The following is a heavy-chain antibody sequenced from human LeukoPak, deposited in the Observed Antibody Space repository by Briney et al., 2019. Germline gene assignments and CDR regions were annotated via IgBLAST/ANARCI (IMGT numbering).Heavy chain of an antibody. CDR1: GASISSHY. V-gene: IGHV4-59*11. CDR3: TRDGGVAVTPLDFDY. D-gene: IGHD6-19*01. J-gene: IGHJ4*02. CDR2: ISYSGST. Sequence: SETLSLTCTVSGASISSHYWSWIRQPPGKGLEWIGYISYSGSTNYNPSLKGRVTLSVDTSKNQISLRLSSETAADTAVYYCTRDGGVAVTPLDFDYWGQGTLVTVSS.